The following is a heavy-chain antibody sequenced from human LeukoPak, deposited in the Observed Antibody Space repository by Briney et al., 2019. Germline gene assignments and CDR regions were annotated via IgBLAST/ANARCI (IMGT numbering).Heavy chain of an antibody. D-gene: IGHD3-22*01. CDR2: IIPIFGTA. CDR3: ARDYYDTSGYSSGFDP. J-gene: IGHJ5*02. V-gene: IGHV1-69*05. CDR1: GGTFSSYV. Sequence: ASVKVSCKASGGTFSSYVISWVRQAPGQGLEWMGRIIPIFGTANYAQKFQGRVTITTDESTSTAYMELSSLRSEDTAVYYCARDYYDTSGYSSGFDPWGQGTLVTVSS.